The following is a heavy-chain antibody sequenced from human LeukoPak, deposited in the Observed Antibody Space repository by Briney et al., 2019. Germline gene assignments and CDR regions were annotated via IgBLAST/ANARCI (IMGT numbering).Heavy chain of an antibody. J-gene: IGHJ5*01. CDR1: GASVSNNNYY. Sequence: SETLSLTCTVSGASVSNNNYYWGWIRQPPGKGLEWIASIYYSGSTYYNPSLKSRVTISVDTSKNQFSLKLSSVTAADTAVYYCASVARGNYDILTGYYGPNWFDPWGKGTTVTISS. CDR3: ASVARGNYDILTGYYGPNWFDP. V-gene: IGHV4-39*01. D-gene: IGHD3-9*01. CDR2: IYYSGST.